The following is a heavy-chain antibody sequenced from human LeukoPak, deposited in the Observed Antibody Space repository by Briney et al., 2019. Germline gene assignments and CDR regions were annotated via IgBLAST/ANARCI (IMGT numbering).Heavy chain of an antibody. CDR3: AREGSYSGSGSPPLDY. V-gene: IGHV4-34*01. Sequence: PSETLSLTCAVYGGSFSDYYWSWIRPPPGEGLGWIGEINHSGTTNYNPSLKSRLTMSVDPSKNQFSLKLTSATAADTAVYYCAREGSYSGSGSPPLDYWGQGTLVTVSS. D-gene: IGHD3-10*01. CDR1: GGSFSDYY. J-gene: IGHJ4*02. CDR2: INHSGTT.